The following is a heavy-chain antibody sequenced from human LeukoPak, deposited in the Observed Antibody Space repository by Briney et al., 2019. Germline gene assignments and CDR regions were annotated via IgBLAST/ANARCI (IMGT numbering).Heavy chain of an antibody. Sequence: SQTLALPWTVSGGSISRYYWRWIRQPPGKGLERIGYFYYSGSTNYNPSLKSRVTISVDTSKNQFSLKLSSVTAADTAVYYCARGAVAAAGPPTFDYWGQGTLVTVSS. CDR2: FYYSGST. V-gene: IGHV4-59*01. CDR3: ARGAVAAAGPPTFDY. J-gene: IGHJ4*02. D-gene: IGHD6-13*01. CDR1: GGSISRYY.